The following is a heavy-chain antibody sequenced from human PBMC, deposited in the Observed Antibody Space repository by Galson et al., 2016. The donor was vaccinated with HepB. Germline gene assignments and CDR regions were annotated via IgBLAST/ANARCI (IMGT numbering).Heavy chain of an antibody. Sequence: SLRLSCAASGFTFNYYGMIWVRQAPGKGLEWVSFISSHNSNIYYADSVNGRFTISRANAYNSLYLQLNSLRAEDTAVYYCARLRFSSSWYKDYWGQGTLVTVSS. CDR2: ISSHNSNI. J-gene: IGHJ4*02. D-gene: IGHD6-13*01. V-gene: IGHV3-21*01. CDR3: ARLRFSSSWYKDY. CDR1: GFTFNYYG.